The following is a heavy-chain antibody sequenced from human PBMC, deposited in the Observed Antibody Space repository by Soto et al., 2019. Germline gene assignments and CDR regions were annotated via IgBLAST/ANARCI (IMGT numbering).Heavy chain of an antibody. Sequence: QVQLVESGGGVVQPGRSLRLSCAASGFTFSSYAMHWVRQAPGKGLEWVAVISYDGSNKYYADSVKGRFTISGDNSKNTLYLQMNSLRAEDTAVYYCARDRTARAAWCEYWGQGTLVTVSS. D-gene: IGHD2-8*02. CDR2: ISYDGSNK. V-gene: IGHV3-30-3*01. CDR1: GFTFSSYA. CDR3: ARDRTARAAWCEY. J-gene: IGHJ4*02.